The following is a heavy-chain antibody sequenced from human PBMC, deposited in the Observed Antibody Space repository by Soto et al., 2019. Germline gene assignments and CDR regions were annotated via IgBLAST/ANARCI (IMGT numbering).Heavy chain of an antibody. J-gene: IGHJ3*02. CDR3: AKDTDSQLRSVDAFDI. CDR2: ISGSGGST. Sequence: VQLLESGGGVVQPGRSLRLSCAASGFSFSSFGMHWVRQAPGKGLEWVSAISGSGGSTYYADSVKGRFTISRDNSKNTLYLQMNSLRAEDTAVYYCAKDTDSQLRSVDAFDIWGQGTMVTVSS. D-gene: IGHD3-10*02. V-gene: IGHV3-23*01. CDR1: GFSFSSFG.